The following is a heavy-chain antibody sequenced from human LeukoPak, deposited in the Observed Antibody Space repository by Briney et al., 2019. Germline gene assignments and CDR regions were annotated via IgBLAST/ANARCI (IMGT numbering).Heavy chain of an antibody. V-gene: IGHV3-21*01. CDR1: GFTFSSYS. J-gene: IGHJ3*02. Sequence: GGSLRLSCAASGFTFSSYSMNWVRQAPGKELEWVSSISSSSSYIYYADSVKGRFTISRDNAKNSLYLQMNSLRAEDTAVYYCAREGPVTMIVVAYAFDIWGQGTMVTVSS. CDR3: AREGPVTMIVVAYAFDI. CDR2: ISSSSSYI. D-gene: IGHD3-22*01.